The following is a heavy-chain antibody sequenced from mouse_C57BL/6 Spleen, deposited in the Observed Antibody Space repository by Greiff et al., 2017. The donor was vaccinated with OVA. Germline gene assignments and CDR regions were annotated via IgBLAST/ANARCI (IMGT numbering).Heavy chain of an antibody. CDR3: ARGGPYPFDY. D-gene: IGHD2-10*01. Sequence: VQLQQPGAELVRPGTSVKLSCKASGYTFTSYWMHWVKQRPGQGLEWIGVIDPSDSYTNYNQKFKGKATLTVDTSSSTAYMQLSSLTSEDSAVYYCARGGPYPFDYWGQGTTLTVSS. V-gene: IGHV1-59*01. CDR1: GYTFTSYW. CDR2: IDPSDSYT. J-gene: IGHJ2*01.